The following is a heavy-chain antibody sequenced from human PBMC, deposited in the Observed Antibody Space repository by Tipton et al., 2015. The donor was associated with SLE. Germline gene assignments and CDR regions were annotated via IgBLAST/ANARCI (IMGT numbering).Heavy chain of an antibody. J-gene: IGHJ4*02. CDR2: MYYSGST. V-gene: IGHV4-39*01. CDR3: ATLRFLEWLLDY. CDR1: GDSISSSSYY. Sequence: LRLSCTVSGDSISSSSYYWGWIRQPPGKGLEWIGSMYYSGSTYYNPSLKSRVTISVDTSKNQFSLKLSSVTAADTAVYYCATLRFLEWLLDYWGQGTLVTVSS. D-gene: IGHD3-3*01.